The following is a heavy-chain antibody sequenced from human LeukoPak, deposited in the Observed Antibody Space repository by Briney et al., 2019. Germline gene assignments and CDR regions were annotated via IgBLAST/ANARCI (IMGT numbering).Heavy chain of an antibody. CDR3: ARESWDPRSTIDY. CDR1: GGSFRGYY. Sequence: SETLSLTCAVYGGSFRGYYWSWVRQPPGKGLEWIGEIYHSGSTNYNPSLKSRVTISVDKSKNQFSLKLSSVTAADTAVYYCARESWDPRSTIDYWGQGTLVTVSS. J-gene: IGHJ4*02. CDR2: IYHSGST. V-gene: IGHV4-34*01. D-gene: IGHD6-13*01.